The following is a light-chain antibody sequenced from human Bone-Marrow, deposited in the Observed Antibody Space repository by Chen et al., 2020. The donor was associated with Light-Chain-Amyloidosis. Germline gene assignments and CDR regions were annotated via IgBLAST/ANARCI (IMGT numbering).Light chain of an antibody. CDR2: GAS. J-gene: IGKJ2*01. CDR1: QSIISNY. CDR3: QQHGGSPTYI. Sequence: EIVLTQSPGTLSLSPGERATLSCRATQSIISNYFAWYQQKPGQAPRLLIYGASNRATGLPDRFSGSRSGTDFTLTISRLEPEDFGVYYCQQHGGSPTYIFGQGTKLEIK. V-gene: IGKV3-20*01.